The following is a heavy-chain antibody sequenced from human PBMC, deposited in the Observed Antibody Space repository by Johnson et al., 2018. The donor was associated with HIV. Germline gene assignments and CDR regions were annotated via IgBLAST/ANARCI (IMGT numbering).Heavy chain of an antibody. CDR1: GFTFSSYW. CDR3: ALSGGAAAYDAFDI. D-gene: IGHD6-13*01. Sequence: EMQLVESGGGLVQPGGSLRLSCAASGFTFSSYWMHWVRQAPGKGLVWVSRINSDGSTTSYADSVKGRFTISRDNAKNTLYLQMYRLRAEDTAVYYCALSGGAAAYDAFDIWGQGTMVTVSS. CDR2: INSDGSTT. J-gene: IGHJ3*02. V-gene: IGHV3-74*02.